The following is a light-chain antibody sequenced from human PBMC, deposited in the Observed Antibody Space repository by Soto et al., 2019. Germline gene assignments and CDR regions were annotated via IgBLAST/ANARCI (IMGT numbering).Light chain of an antibody. V-gene: IGLV2-14*01. Sequence: QSALTQPASVSGSPGQSITISCTGTSSDIGAYNYVSWYQQHPGKTSKLMIYGVTNRPSGVSNRFSGSKSGSTASLTISGLQAEDEADYYCSSYTTSSTLEFGGGTKVTVL. CDR2: GVT. CDR1: SSDIGAYNY. J-gene: IGLJ2*01. CDR3: SSYTTSSTLE.